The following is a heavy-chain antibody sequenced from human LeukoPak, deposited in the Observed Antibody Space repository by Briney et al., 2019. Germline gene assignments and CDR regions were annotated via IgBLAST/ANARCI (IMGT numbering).Heavy chain of an antibody. Sequence: PGRSLRLSCAAPGFSFSSYGMHWVRQAPGKGLEWVAVISYDGSNKYYADSVKGRFTISRDNSKNTLYLQMNSLRAEDTAVYYCAKGRRTVTTYSDYWGQGTLVTVSS. V-gene: IGHV3-30*18. D-gene: IGHD4-17*01. CDR1: GFSFSSYG. CDR2: ISYDGSNK. J-gene: IGHJ4*02. CDR3: AKGRRTVTTYSDY.